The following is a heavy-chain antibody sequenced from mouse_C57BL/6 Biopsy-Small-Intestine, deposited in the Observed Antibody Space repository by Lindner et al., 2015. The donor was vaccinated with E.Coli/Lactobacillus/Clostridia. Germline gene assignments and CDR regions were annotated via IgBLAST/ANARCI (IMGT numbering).Heavy chain of an antibody. CDR1: GYTFTSYD. J-gene: IGHJ1*03. Sequence: VQLQESGPELVKPGASVKLSCKASGYTFTSYDINWVKQRPGQGLEWIGWIYPRDGSTKYNEKFKGKATLTVDTSSSTAYMELHSLRSEDSAVYFCARDGSSYLTYWYFDVWGTGTTVTVSS. V-gene: IGHV1-85*01. CDR2: IYPRDGST. D-gene: IGHD1-1*01. CDR3: ARDGSSYLTYWYFDV.